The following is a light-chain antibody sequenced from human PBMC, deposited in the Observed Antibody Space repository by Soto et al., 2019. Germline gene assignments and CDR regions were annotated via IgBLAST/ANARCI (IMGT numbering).Light chain of an antibody. J-gene: IGLJ1*01. Sequence: QSVLTQPASVSGSPGQSITISCTGTSSDVGSYNLVSWYQQHPGNAPKLMIYEVSKRPSGVSNRFSGSKSGNTASLTISGLQAEDEADYYCCSYAGSSTPYVFGTGTKVPVL. V-gene: IGLV2-23*02. CDR3: CSYAGSSTPYV. CDR1: SSDVGSYNL. CDR2: EVS.